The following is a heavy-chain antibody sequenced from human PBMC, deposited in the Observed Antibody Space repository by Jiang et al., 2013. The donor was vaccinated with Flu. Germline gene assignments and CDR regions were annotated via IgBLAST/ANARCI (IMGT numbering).Heavy chain of an antibody. V-gene: IGHV3-23*01. D-gene: IGHD2-2*01. Sequence: RLSCAASGFTFSSYAMSWVRQAPGKGLEWVSAISGSGGSTYYADSVKGRFTISRDNSKNTLYLQMNSLRAEDTAVYYCASEQLYCSSTSCPTSSFDYWGQGTLVTVSS. CDR3: ASEQLYCSSTSCPTSSFDY. J-gene: IGHJ4*02. CDR1: GFTFSSYA. CDR2: ISGSGGST.